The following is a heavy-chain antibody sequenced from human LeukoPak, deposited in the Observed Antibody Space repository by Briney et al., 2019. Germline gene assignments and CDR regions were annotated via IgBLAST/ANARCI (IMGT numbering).Heavy chain of an antibody. V-gene: IGHV3-23*01. CDR3: AKERGYGDYPYYYGMDV. D-gene: IGHD4-17*01. CDR2: ISDSGGST. CDR1: GFTFSSYA. J-gene: IGHJ6*02. Sequence: GGSLRLSCAASGFTFSSYAMSWVRQAPGKGLEWVSAISDSGGSTYYADSVKGRFTISRDNSKNTLYLQMNSLRAEDTAVYYCAKERGYGDYPYYYGMDVWGQGTTVTVSS.